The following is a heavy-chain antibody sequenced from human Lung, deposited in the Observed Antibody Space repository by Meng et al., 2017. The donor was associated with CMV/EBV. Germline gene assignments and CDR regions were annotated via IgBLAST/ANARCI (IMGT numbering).Heavy chain of an antibody. D-gene: IGHD2-21*01. Sequence: ASVXVSXXASGYTFTAYYLHWVRQAPGQGLEWMGWINPNTGDTNYAQKFQGRVTMTRDTSISTAYMELSSLTSDDTAVYYCARSIVVVIATRDPWGQGTXVTVSS. CDR1: GYTFTAYY. CDR3: ARSIVVVIATRDP. J-gene: IGHJ5*02. CDR2: INPNTGDT. V-gene: IGHV1-2*02.